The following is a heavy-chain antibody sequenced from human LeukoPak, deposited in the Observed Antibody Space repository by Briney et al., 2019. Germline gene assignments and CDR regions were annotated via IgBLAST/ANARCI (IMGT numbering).Heavy chain of an antibody. CDR1: GYTLTELS. Sequence: ASVKVSCKVSGYTLTELSMHWVRQAPGKGLEWMGGFDPEDGETIYAQKFQGRVTMTEDTSTDTAYMELSSLRSEDTAVYYCATDSTPTGESDAFDIWGQGTMVTVSS. J-gene: IGHJ3*02. CDR3: ATDSTPTGESDAFDI. D-gene: IGHD2-2*01. CDR2: FDPEDGET. V-gene: IGHV1-24*01.